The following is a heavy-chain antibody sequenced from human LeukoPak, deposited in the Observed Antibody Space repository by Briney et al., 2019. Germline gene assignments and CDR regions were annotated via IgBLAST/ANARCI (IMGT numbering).Heavy chain of an antibody. V-gene: IGHV3-48*03. Sequence: GGSLRLSCAASGFTFSSYEMNWVRQAPGKGLEWVSYISSSGRTIYYADSVKGRFTISRQNAKKSVFLQMNSLRAEDTAVYYCARHRSGGSQDDAFDIWGQGTMVTVSS. CDR2: ISSSGRTI. D-gene: IGHD2-15*01. J-gene: IGHJ3*02. CDR3: ARHRSGGSQDDAFDI. CDR1: GFTFSSYE.